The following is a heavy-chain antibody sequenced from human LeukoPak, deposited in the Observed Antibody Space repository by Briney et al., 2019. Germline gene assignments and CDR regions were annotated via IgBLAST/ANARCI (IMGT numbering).Heavy chain of an antibody. CDR2: ISGGGGST. Sequence: GGSLRLSCAASGFTFSSYAMSWVRQAPGKGLEWVSTISGGGGSTYYADSVKGRFTTSRDNSKNTLYLQMTSLRVEDTAVYFCVSQRDHRVAVAGSFDNWGQGTLISVSP. CDR3: VSQRDHRVAVAGSFDN. D-gene: IGHD6-19*01. CDR1: GFTFSSYA. V-gene: IGHV3-23*01. J-gene: IGHJ4*02.